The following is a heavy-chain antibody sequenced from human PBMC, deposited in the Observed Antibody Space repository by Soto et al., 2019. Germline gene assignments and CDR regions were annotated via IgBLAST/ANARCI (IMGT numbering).Heavy chain of an antibody. CDR2: ISSSSSYI. Sequence: GGSLRLSCAASGFTFSSYSMNWVRQAPGKGLEWVSSISSSSSYIYYADSVKGRFTISRDNAKNSLYLQMNSLRAEDTAVYYCARAHVIDITVIVVVIPSDYWGQGTLVTVSS. CDR1: GFTFSSYS. V-gene: IGHV3-21*01. CDR3: ARAHVIDITVIVVVIPSDY. J-gene: IGHJ4*02. D-gene: IGHD3-22*01.